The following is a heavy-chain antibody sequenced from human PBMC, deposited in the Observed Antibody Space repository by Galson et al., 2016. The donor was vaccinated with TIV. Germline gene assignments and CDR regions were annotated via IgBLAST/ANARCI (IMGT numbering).Heavy chain of an antibody. CDR3: AADSDCGDNCPDAFDI. D-gene: IGHD2-21*01. Sequence: SVKVSCKASGFTFTSSAVQWVRQARGQRLEWMGLIVVGSGNTNYAQKFQDRVTITRDMSTGTVYMELSSLGSEDTAVYYCAADSDCGDNCPDAFDIWGLGTMVTVSS. CDR1: GFTFTSSA. V-gene: IGHV1-58*01. CDR2: IVVGSGNT. J-gene: IGHJ3*02.